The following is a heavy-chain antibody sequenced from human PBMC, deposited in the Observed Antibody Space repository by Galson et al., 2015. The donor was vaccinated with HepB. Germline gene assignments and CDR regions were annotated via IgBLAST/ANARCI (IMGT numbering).Heavy chain of an antibody. CDR2: TYYRSKWYY. CDR1: EDSVSSNSAA. D-gene: IGHD1-26*01. V-gene: IGHV6-1*01. J-gene: IGHJ3*02. Sequence: CAISEDSVSSNSAAWNWIRQSPSRGLEWLGRTYYRSKWYYDYAVSVKSRITINTDTSKNQFSLQLNSVTPGDSAVYYCTRDPGWGLSAFDIWGQGTMVTVSS. CDR3: TRDPGWGLSAFDI.